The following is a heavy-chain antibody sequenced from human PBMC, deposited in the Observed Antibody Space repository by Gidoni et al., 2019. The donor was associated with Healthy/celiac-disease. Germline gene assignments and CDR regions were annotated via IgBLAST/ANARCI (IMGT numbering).Heavy chain of an antibody. D-gene: IGHD3-22*01. CDR2: IIPIFGTA. V-gene: IGHV1-69*01. CDR1: GGTFSSYA. CDR3: ARDPTDYYDSSAPWAFDI. J-gene: IGHJ3*02. Sequence: QVQPVQSGAEVKKPGSSVKVSCKASGGTFSSYAISWVRQAPGQGLEWRGGIIPIFGTANYAQQFQGRVTITADESTSTAYMELSSLRSEDTAVYYCARDPTDYYDSSAPWAFDIWGQGTMVTVSS.